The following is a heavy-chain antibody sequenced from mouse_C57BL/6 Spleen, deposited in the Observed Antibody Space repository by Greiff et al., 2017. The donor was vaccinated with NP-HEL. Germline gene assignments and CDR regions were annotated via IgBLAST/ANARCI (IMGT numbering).Heavy chain of an antibody. J-gene: IGHJ3*01. Sequence: EVKLMESEGGLVQPGSSMKLSCTASGFTFSDYYMAWVRQVPEKGLEWVANINYDGSSTYYLDSLKSRFIISRDNAKNILYLQMSSLKSEDTATYYCAREDGNYKGWFAYWGQGTLVTVSA. CDR3: AREDGNYKGWFAY. D-gene: IGHD2-1*01. CDR1: GFTFSDYY. V-gene: IGHV5-16*01. CDR2: INYDGSST.